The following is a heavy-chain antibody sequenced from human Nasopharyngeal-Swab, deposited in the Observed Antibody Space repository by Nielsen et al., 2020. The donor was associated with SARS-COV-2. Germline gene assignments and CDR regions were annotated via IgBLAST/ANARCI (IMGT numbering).Heavy chain of an antibody. CDR3: AKHEINYYTLGV. CDR1: GFTFSNFA. J-gene: IGHJ6*02. CDR2: IYSDGSGT. D-gene: IGHD3-22*01. Sequence: GGSLRLSCAASGFTFSNFAMTWVRQPPGKGPEWVAIIYSDGSGTFYADSVEGRFAISRDNSKNTVHLEMNSLGAEDTAVYYCAKHEINYYTLGVWGQGTTVTVSS. V-gene: IGHV3-23*03.